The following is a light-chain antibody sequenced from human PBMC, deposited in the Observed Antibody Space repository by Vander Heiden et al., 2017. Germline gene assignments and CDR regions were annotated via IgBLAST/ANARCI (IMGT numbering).Light chain of an antibody. V-gene: IGKV3-20*01. Sequence: VLTQSPGSLSLSPGERATLSCRASQSFGNNYLAWYQQKPGQAPRLLIFDSSTRATGVPDRFSGSGSGTDFTLTISGLEPEDFGVYYCQQYARSIGSFGQGTKLEIK. CDR1: QSFGNNY. CDR2: DSS. CDR3: QQYARSIGS. J-gene: IGKJ2*03.